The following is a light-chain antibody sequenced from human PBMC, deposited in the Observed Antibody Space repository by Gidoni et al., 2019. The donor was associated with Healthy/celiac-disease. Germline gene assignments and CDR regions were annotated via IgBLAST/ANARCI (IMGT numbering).Light chain of an antibody. V-gene: IGKV1-39*01. CDR1: QSISSY. J-gene: IGKJ5*01. CDR2: AAS. CDR3: QQSYSTLPTT. Sequence: DIQMTQSPSSLSASVGDRVTITCRASQSISSYLTWYQQKPGKAPKLLIYAASSLHSGVPSRFSGSGSGTDFTLTISSLQPEDFATYYCQQSYSTLPTTFGQGTRLEIK.